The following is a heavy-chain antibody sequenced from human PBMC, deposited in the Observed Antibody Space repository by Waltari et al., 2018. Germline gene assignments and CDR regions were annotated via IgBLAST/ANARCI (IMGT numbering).Heavy chain of an antibody. CDR1: GFTFRDYG. J-gene: IGHJ4*02. Sequence: LIESGGGLVQPGRSLRLSCRVSGFTFRDYGRSWVRQAPGKGLEWVGFIRNRVYGGTTEYAASVRGRFSISRDDSKGIVYLQMNSLKTEDTAVYYCTRDLASTYGDALDYWGQGVLVTVSS. V-gene: IGHV3-49*04. CDR3: TRDLASTYGDALDY. D-gene: IGHD4-17*01. CDR2: IRNRVYGGTT.